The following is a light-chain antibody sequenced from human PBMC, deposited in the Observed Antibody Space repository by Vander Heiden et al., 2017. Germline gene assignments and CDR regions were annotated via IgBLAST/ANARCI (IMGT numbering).Light chain of an antibody. Sequence: DSQMTESPSSLSASVGDRVTITCRASQSISSYLNWYQQKPGKAPKLLIYAASSLQSGVPSRFSGSGSGTDFTLTISSLQPEDFATYYCQQGDSTRSTFGQGTKLEIK. CDR2: AAS. CDR3: QQGDSTRST. CDR1: QSISSY. J-gene: IGKJ2*01. V-gene: IGKV1-39*01.